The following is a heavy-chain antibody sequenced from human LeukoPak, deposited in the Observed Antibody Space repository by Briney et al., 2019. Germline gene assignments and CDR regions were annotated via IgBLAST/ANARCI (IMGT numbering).Heavy chain of an antibody. CDR1: GGSISSGSYY. D-gene: IGHD1-1*01. CDR3: ARDRLQLQS. Sequence: SQTLSLTCTVSGGSISSGSYYWSWIRQPAGKGLEWIGRIYTSGSTNYNPSLKSRITISVDTSKNQFSLKLSSVTAADTAVYYCARDRLQLQSWGQGTLVTVSS. V-gene: IGHV4-61*02. J-gene: IGHJ5*02. CDR2: IYTSGST.